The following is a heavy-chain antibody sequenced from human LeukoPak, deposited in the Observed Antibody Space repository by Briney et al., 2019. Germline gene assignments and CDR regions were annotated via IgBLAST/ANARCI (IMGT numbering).Heavy chain of an antibody. CDR2: ARNKANSYTT. CDR1: GFTFSDHY. CDR3: ARGKNQWLVYYDYFDY. V-gene: IGHV3-72*01. D-gene: IGHD6-19*01. J-gene: IGHJ4*02. Sequence: GGSLRLSCAASGFTFSDHYMDWVRQAPGKGLEWVGRARNKANSYTTEYAASVKGRFTVSRDESKNSLYLQMNSLRAEDTAVYYCARGKNQWLVYYDYFDYWGQGTLVTVSS.